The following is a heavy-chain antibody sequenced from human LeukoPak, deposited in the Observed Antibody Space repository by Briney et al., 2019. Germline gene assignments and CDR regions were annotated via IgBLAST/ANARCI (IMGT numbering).Heavy chain of an antibody. CDR3: ARTYSSSWYKHWYFDL. V-gene: IGHV1-18*01. D-gene: IGHD6-13*01. Sequence: ASVKVSCKASGYTFNRHGISWVRQAPGQGLEWMGWISCYNGNTNYAQKLQGRVTMTTDTSTSTAYMELRSLRSDDTAVYYCARTYSSSWYKHWYFDLWGRGTLVTVSS. J-gene: IGHJ2*01. CDR1: GYTFNRHG. CDR2: ISCYNGNT.